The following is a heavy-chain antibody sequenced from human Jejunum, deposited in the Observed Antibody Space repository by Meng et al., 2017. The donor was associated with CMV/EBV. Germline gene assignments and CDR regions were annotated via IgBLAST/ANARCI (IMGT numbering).Heavy chain of an antibody. CDR2: IHDTGST. CDR1: GCSIGSVYYY. J-gene: IGHJ4*02. V-gene: IGHV4-30-4*08. CDR3: ARGSIFVSFDS. Sequence: HQSGQGLVTASPSLFTPSPGHGCSIGSVYYYWSWIRQPPGKGLEWIGYIHDTGSTSHNPSLKSRVDISLGTSKNQFSLTLNSVTAEDTAVYFCARGSIFVSFDSWGQGTLVTVSS. D-gene: IGHD3-3*01.